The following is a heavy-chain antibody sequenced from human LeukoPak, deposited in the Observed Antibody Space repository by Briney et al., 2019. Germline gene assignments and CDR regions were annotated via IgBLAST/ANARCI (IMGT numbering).Heavy chain of an antibody. CDR2: ISGSGGST. CDR1: GFTFSSYA. D-gene: IGHD6-13*01. Sequence: QSGGSLRLSCAASGFTFSSYAMSWVRQAPGKGLEWVSAISGSGGSTYYADSVKGRFTISRDNSKNTLYLQMNSLRAEDTAVYYCAKDLDPSSSWYSPYYYYGMDVWGQETTVTVSS. J-gene: IGHJ6*02. CDR3: AKDLDPSSSWYSPYYYYGMDV. V-gene: IGHV3-23*01.